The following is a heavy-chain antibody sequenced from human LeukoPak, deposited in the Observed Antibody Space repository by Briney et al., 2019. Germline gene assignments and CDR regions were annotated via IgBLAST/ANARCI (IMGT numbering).Heavy chain of an antibody. CDR2: IIPILGIA. Sequence: SVKVSCKASGGTFSSYAISWVRQAPGQGLEWMGRIIPILGIANYAQKFQGRVTITADTSTSTAYMELSSLRSEDTAVYYCVCSSSWSGGNWGQGTLVTVSS. CDR1: GGTFSSYA. J-gene: IGHJ4*02. CDR3: VCSSSWSGGN. V-gene: IGHV1-69*04. D-gene: IGHD6-13*01.